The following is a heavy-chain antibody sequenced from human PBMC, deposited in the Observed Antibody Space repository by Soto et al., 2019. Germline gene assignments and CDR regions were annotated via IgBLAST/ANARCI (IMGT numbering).Heavy chain of an antibody. D-gene: IGHD6-6*01. V-gene: IGHV1-69*13. J-gene: IGHJ5*02. CDR2: IIPIFGTA. CDR3: AREQQLGGFDP. CDR1: GGTFSSYA. Sequence: VASVKVSCKATGGTFSSYAISWVRQAPGQGLEWMGGIIPIFGTANYAQKFQGRVTITADESTSTAYMELSSLRSEDTAVYYCAREQQLGGFDPWGQGTLVTVSS.